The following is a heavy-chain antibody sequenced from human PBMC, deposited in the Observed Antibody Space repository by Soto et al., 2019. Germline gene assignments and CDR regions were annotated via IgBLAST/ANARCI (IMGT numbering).Heavy chain of an antibody. V-gene: IGHV1-2*04. CDR2: INPNSGGT. D-gene: IGHD6-13*01. Sequence: ASVKVSCKASGYTFTGYYMHWVRQAPGQGLEWMGWINPNSGGTNYAQKFQGWVTMTRDTSISTAYMELSRLRSDDTAVYYCARDSSSWSSLYYYYYGMDVWGQGTTVTVSS. CDR1: GYTFTGYY. J-gene: IGHJ6*02. CDR3: ARDSSSWSSLYYYYYGMDV.